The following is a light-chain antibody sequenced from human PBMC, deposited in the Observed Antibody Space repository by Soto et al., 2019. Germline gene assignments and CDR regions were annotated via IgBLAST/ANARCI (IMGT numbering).Light chain of an antibody. CDR3: SLYAGGNNVI. Sequence: QSVLTQPPSASGSPGQSVTISCTATSDVGSLVLVSWYQQHPGKAPKLMIYEVTRRPSGVPDRFSGSKSGNTASLTVSGLQLEDEAAYYCSLYAGGNNVIFGGGTKVTVL. CDR1: SDVGSLVL. V-gene: IGLV2-8*01. J-gene: IGLJ2*01. CDR2: EVT.